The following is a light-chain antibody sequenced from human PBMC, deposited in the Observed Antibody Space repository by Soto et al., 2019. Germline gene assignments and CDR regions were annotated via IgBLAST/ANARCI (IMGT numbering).Light chain of an antibody. Sequence: QAVVTQPPSLSGAPEQRVTISCTGSSSNIGAGYDVHWYQHLPGTAPKLLIYGNTNRPSGVPDRFSASKSGTSASLAITGLQAEDEADYYCQSYDSSLSAYVFGTGTKLTVL. CDR2: GNT. CDR1: SSNIGAGYD. CDR3: QSYDSSLSAYV. V-gene: IGLV1-40*01. J-gene: IGLJ1*01.